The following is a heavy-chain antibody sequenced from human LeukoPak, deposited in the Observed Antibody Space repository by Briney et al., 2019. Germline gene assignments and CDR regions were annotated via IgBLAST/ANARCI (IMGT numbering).Heavy chain of an antibody. V-gene: IGHV3-20*04. J-gene: IGHJ4*02. D-gene: IGHD1-26*01. CDR1: GFTFDDYG. Sequence: PGGSLRLSCPASGFTFDDYGMSWVRQAPGKGLEWVSGINWNGGSTGYADSVKGRFTISRDNAKNSLYLQMNSLRAEDTALYYCARVFGSYYDTTFDYWGQGTLVTVSS. CDR3: ARVFGSYYDTTFDY. CDR2: INWNGGST.